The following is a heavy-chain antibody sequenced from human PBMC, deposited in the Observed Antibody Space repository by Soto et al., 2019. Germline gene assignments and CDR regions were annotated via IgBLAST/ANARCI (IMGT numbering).Heavy chain of an antibody. J-gene: IGHJ5*02. CDR3: ARPVTDSNFLGYSYGYNWFDP. Sequence: GGSLRLSCAASGFTFSSYWMHWVRQAPGKGLVWVSRINSDGSSTSYADSVKGRFTISRDNAKNTLYLQMNSLRAEDTAVYYCARPVTDSNFLGYSYGYNWFDPWGQGTLVTVSS. CDR1: GFTFSSYW. CDR2: INSDGSST. V-gene: IGHV3-74*01. D-gene: IGHD5-18*01.